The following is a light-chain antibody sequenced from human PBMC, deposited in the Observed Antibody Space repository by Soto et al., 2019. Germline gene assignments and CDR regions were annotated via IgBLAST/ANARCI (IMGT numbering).Light chain of an antibody. CDR1: QAISSS. CDR2: DAS. V-gene: IGKV1-9*01. CDR3: RQLASLPIGP. Sequence: QSPSVLAATVGDRVTIPCRASQAISSSLAWSQQKPGRAPKLLIYDASTLLTVVPSRWRGRGSGTAFPLTISSRFHSDFGTYSCRQLASLPIGPFGG. J-gene: IGKJ4*01.